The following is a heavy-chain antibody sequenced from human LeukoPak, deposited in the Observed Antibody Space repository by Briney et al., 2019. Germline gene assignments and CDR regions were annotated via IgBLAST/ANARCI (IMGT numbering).Heavy chain of an antibody. D-gene: IGHD6-6*01. CDR2: INWNGGST. Sequence: GGSLRLSCAASGFTFDDYGMSWVCQAPGKGLEWVSGINWNGGSTGYADSVKGRFTISRDNAKNSLYLQMNSLRAEDTALYYCARANGYSSSYGYWGQGTLVTVSS. V-gene: IGHV3-20*04. CDR1: GFTFDDYG. CDR3: ARANGYSSSYGY. J-gene: IGHJ4*02.